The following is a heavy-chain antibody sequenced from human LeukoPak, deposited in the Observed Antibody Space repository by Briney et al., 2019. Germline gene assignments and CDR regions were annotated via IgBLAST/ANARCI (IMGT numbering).Heavy chain of an antibody. CDR3: TSPTGPAVIIDY. J-gene: IGHJ4*02. Sequence: PGGCLRLSCAASGVTFSSYGIHWVRQAPGKGLEWVAFIRKEGTNKYYSDSVKGRFTISRDNSKNTRYLEMNSLRAEDTAVYYCTSPTGPAVIIDYWGPGTLVTVSS. CDR2: IRKEGTNK. CDR1: GVTFSSYG. V-gene: IGHV3-30*02. D-gene: IGHD2-2*01.